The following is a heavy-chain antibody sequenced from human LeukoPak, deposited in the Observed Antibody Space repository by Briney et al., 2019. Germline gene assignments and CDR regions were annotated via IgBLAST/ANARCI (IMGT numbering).Heavy chain of an antibody. J-gene: IGHJ6*02. Sequence: SETLSLTCAVSGGSISSGGYSWSWIRQPPGKGLEWIGCIYHSGSTYYNPSLKSRVTISVDRSKNQFSLKLSSVTAADTAVYYCAREVRGYSGYDYYYGMDVWGQGTTVTVSS. CDR1: GGSISSGGYS. V-gene: IGHV4-30-2*01. D-gene: IGHD5-12*01. CDR3: AREVRGYSGYDYYYGMDV. CDR2: IYHSGST.